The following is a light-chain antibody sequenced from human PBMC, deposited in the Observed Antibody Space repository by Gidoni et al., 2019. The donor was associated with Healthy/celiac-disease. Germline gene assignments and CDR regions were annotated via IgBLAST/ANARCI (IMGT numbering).Light chain of an antibody. V-gene: IGKV3-11*01. CDR2: DAS. CDR3: QQRSNWPRT. Sequence: EIVLTQSPATLSLSPGERATLSCRASQSVSSYLAWYQQKPGQAPRLLIYDASNRATGIPARFSGSESGTDFTLTISSLEPEDFAVYYCQQRSNWPRTFXQXTRLXIK. CDR1: QSVSSY. J-gene: IGKJ5*01.